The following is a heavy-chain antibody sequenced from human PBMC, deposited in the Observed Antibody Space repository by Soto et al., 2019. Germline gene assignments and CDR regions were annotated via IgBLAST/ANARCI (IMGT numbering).Heavy chain of an antibody. V-gene: IGHV3-30*18. Sequence: PGGSLRLSCAASGFTFSSYGMHWVRQAPGKRLEWVAVISYDGSNKYYADSVKGRFTISRDNSKNTLYLQMNSLRAEDTAVYYCAKDLRIQLWSDSYGFDYWGQGTLVTVSS. D-gene: IGHD5-18*01. CDR2: ISYDGSNK. CDR1: GFTFSSYG. CDR3: AKDLRIQLWSDSYGFDY. J-gene: IGHJ4*02.